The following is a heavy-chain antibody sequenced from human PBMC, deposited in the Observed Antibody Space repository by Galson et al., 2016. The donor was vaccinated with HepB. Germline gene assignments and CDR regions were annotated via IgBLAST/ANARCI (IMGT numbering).Heavy chain of an antibody. J-gene: IGHJ4*02. CDR1: RDSFTKDKW. CDR3: ARLKGPSGWSFGFDH. D-gene: IGHD6-19*01. V-gene: IGHV4/OR15-8*02. Sequence: SETLSLTCEVSRDSFTKDKWWSWVRQSPGKGLEWIGEIYYQGNINSNPSLESRLTISIDKTKNQFSLRLTSLTAADTAVYYCARLKGPSGWSFGFDHWGQGILVTVSS. CDR2: IYYQGNI.